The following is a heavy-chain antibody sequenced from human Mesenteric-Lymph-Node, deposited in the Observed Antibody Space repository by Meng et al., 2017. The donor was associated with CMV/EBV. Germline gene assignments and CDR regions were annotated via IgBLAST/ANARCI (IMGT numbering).Heavy chain of an antibody. CDR1: GYSLVSSTW. D-gene: IGHD1-26*01. Sequence: SGYSLVSSTWLSWVRQPPGQGLEWIGEIYHSGSITYSPSLKSRVTISVDKSENQFSLKLTSVTAADTAVYYCARGGMSSSAASFDYWGQGTLVTVSS. CDR2: IYHSGSI. V-gene: IGHV4-4*02. CDR3: ARGGMSSSAASFDY. J-gene: IGHJ4*02.